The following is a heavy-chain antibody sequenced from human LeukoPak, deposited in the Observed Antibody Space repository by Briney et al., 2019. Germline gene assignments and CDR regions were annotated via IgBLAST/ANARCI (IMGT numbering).Heavy chain of an antibody. CDR1: GGSTSSRSHY. Sequence: SETLSLTCTVSGGSTSSRSHYWNWIRQPPGKGLEWIGGIYFGGRAAYNPSLKSRVTVSADTSKNHFSLALSSVTAADTAFYYCARRGGGGGSLLDDWYFHLWGRGTLVTVSS. J-gene: IGHJ2*01. D-gene: IGHD3-16*01. V-gene: IGHV4-39*02. CDR3: ARRGGGGGSLLDDWYFHL. CDR2: IYFGGRA.